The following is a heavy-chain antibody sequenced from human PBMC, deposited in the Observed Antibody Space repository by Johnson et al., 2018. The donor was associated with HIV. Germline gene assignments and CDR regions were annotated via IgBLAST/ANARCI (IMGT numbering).Heavy chain of an antibody. Sequence: QVQLVESGGGVVQPGRSLRLSCAVSGFTFSSYAMHWVRQAPGKGLEWVAVISFDGRNKNYADSVKGRFTIPRDNSKSTLYLQMNSLRAEDTAVYYCAKAKTVARIAIFFDIWGQGTMVTVSS. CDR3: AKAKTVARIAIFFDI. D-gene: IGHD3-3*01. CDR2: ISFDGRNK. V-gene: IGHV3-30*04. CDR1: GFTFSSYA. J-gene: IGHJ3*02.